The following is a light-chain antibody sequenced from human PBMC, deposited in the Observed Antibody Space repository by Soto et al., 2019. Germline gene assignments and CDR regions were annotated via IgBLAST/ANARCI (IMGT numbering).Light chain of an antibody. CDR2: DVS. V-gene: IGLV2-14*01. CDR3: SSYTSSSTRLYV. J-gene: IGLJ1*01. CDR1: SSDVGGYNY. Sequence: QSALTQPASVSGSPGHSITISRTGTSSDVGGYNYVSWYQQHPGKAPKLMIYDVSNRPSGVSNRFSGSKSGNTASLTISGLQAEDEADYYCSSYTSSSTRLYVFGTGTKVTV.